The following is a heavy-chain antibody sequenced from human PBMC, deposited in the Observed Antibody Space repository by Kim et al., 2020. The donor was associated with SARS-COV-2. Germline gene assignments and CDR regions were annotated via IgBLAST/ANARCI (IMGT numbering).Heavy chain of an antibody. D-gene: IGHD2-8*01. V-gene: IGHV4-39*07. Sequence: SETLSLTCTVSGGSISSSSYYWGWIRQPPGKGLEWIGSIYYSGSTYYNPSLKSRVTISVDTSKNQFSLKLSSVTAADTAVYYCARGVAHYCTNGVCYTGYFDYWGQGTLVTVSS. CDR2: IYYSGST. J-gene: IGHJ4*02. CDR3: ARGVAHYCTNGVCYTGYFDY. CDR1: GGSISSSSYY.